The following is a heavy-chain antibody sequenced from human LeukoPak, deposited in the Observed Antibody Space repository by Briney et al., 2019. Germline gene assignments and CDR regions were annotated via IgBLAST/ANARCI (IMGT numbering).Heavy chain of an antibody. Sequence: GGSLRLSCAASGFTVSSNYMSWVRQAPGKGLEWVSIIYSGGNTYYADSVKGRFAISRDNSKNTLYLQMNSLRAEDTAVYYCGRAKGATSAFDIWGRGTMVTVSS. CDR1: GFTVSSNY. V-gene: IGHV3-53*01. J-gene: IGHJ3*02. D-gene: IGHD1-26*01. CDR3: GRAKGATSAFDI. CDR2: IYSGGNT.